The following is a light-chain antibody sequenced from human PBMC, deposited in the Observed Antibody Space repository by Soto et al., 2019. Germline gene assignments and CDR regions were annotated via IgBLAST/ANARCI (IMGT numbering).Light chain of an antibody. CDR1: QGVSRY. V-gene: IGKV1-9*01. J-gene: IGKJ4*01. CDR3: QQLNTYPVT. Sequence: DIQLTQSPSFLSASVGDSVTITFLASQGVSRYLSWYQQKPGRAPILLISAASTLQSGVPARFSGSGSGTDFTLSITSLQPEDFATYYCQQLNTYPVTFGGGTKVDIK. CDR2: AAS.